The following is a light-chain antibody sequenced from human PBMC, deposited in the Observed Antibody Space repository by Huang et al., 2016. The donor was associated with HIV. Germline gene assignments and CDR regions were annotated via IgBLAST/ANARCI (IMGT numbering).Light chain of an antibody. CDR2: AAS. V-gene: IGKV1-39*01. J-gene: IGKJ4*01. CDR1: QSINSY. Sequence: DIQMTQSPSSLSASVGDRVTITCRASQSINSYLNWYQQKPGKDPKVLIYAASSLQSGVPSRLSGSGSGTDFTLTINSLRPEDFAIYYCQQSYNTPLTFGGGTRLEIK. CDR3: QQSYNTPLT.